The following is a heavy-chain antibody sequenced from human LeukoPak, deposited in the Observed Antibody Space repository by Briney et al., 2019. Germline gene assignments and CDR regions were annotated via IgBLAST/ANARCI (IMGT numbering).Heavy chain of an antibody. V-gene: IGHV3-21*04. CDR2: ISSSSSYI. Sequence: GGSLRLSCAASGFTFSSYSMNWVRQAPGKGLEWVSSISSSSSYIYYADSVKGRFTISRDNAKNSLYLQMNSLRAEDTAVYYCAKDLKGKSMYYFDYWGQGTLVTVSS. J-gene: IGHJ4*02. CDR3: AKDLKGKSMYYFDY. CDR1: GFTFSSYS.